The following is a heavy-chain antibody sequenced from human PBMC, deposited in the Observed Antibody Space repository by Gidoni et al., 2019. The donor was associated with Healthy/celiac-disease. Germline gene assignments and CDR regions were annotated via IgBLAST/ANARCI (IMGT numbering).Heavy chain of an antibody. J-gene: IGHJ4*02. CDR3: AKTRYSGYDPIKDY. CDR2: ISGSGGST. Sequence: EVQLLESGGGLVQRGGSLRLSCAASGFTFSSYAMSWVRQAPGKGLEWVSAISGSGGSTYYADSVKGRFTISRDNSKNTLYLQMNSLRAEDTAVYYCAKTRYSGYDPIKDYWGQGTLVTVSS. D-gene: IGHD5-12*01. CDR1: GFTFSSYA. V-gene: IGHV3-23*01.